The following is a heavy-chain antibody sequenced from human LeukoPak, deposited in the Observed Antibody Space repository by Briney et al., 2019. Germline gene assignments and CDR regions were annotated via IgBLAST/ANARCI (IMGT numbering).Heavy chain of an antibody. CDR1: GESFTGYY. Sequence: SETLSLTCAVYGESFTGYYWSWIRQPPGKGLEWIGEINHSGSTNYNPSLKSRFTLSVATSKNQSSLTLSSVTVADPPCYYCARRGQLRYFDWSNTYYSYYMDVWGKGTTVTISS. D-gene: IGHD3-9*01. CDR3: ARRGQLRYFDWSNTYYSYYMDV. CDR2: INHSGST. J-gene: IGHJ6*03. V-gene: IGHV4-34*01.